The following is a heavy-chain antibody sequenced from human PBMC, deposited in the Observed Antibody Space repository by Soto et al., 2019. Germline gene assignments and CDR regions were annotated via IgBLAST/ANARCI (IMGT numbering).Heavy chain of an antibody. J-gene: IGHJ4*02. CDR2: IYYSGST. V-gene: IGHV4-31*03. CDR1: GGSISSGGYY. D-gene: IGHD2-2*01. Sequence: PSETLSLTCTVSGGSISSGGYYWSWIRQHPGRGLEWIGYIYYSGSTYYNPSLKSRVTISVDTSKNQFSLELSSVTAADTAVYYCAKDLTNTGYCSSTSCYPLQYFDYWGQGTLVTVSS. CDR3: AKDLTNTGYCSSTSCYPLQYFDY.